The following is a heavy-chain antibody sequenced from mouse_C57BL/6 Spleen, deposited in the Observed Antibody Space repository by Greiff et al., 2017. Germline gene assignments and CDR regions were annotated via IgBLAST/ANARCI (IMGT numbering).Heavy chain of an antibody. D-gene: IGHD3-2*02. J-gene: IGHJ4*01. CDR2: INPNNGGT. CDR3: ARRSGYLYAMDY. Sequence: VQLKESGPELVKPGASVKIPCKASGYTFTDYNMDWVKQSHGKSLEWIGDINPNNGGTIYNQKFKGKATLTVDKSSSTAYMELRSLTSEDTAVYYCARRSGYLYAMDYWGQGTSVTVSS. V-gene: IGHV1-18*01. CDR1: GYTFTDYN.